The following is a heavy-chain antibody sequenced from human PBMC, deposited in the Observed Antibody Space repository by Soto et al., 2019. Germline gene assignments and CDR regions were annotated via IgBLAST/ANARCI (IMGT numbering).Heavy chain of an antibody. D-gene: IGHD3-9*01. J-gene: IGHJ3*02. CDR1: GYTFTSYA. CDR3: ASPTYYDILTGYYHNDGEAFDI. Sequence: SVKVSCKASGYTFTSYAMHWVRQAPGQRLEWMGRIIPIPDIANYAQKFQGRVTITADKSTSTAYMELSSLRSEDTAVYYCASPTYYDILTGYYHNDGEAFDIWGQGTMVTVSS. CDR2: IIPIPDIA. V-gene: IGHV1-69*04.